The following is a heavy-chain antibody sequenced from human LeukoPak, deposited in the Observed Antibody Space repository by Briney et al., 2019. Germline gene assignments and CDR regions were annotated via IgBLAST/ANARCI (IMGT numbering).Heavy chain of an antibody. CDR3: TTDYQLWLMGYYYYYGMDA. D-gene: IGHD5-18*01. V-gene: IGHV3-15*01. CDR2: IKSRTDGCTT. Sequence: RAGGSLRLSCAASGFTLTNAWMSWVRQAPGKGVEWVGRIKSRTDGCTTDYGAAVKGRFNMARDDEKDTLYLQMNSLKIEDTAVYFCTTDYQLWLMGYYYYYGMDAWGQGTTVTVSS. CDR1: GFTLTNAW. J-gene: IGHJ6*02.